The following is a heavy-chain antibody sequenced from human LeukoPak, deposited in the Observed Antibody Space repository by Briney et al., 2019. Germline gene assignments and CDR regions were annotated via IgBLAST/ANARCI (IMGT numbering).Heavy chain of an antibody. J-gene: IGHJ4*02. V-gene: IGHV3-30*18. CDR2: ISYDGSNK. Sequence: GGSLRLSCAASGFTFSSYGMHWVRQAPGKGLEWVAVISYDGSNKYYADSVKGRFTISRDNSKNTLYLQMNSLRAEDTAVYYCAKEAGNTFSFDYWGQGTLVTVSS. D-gene: IGHD3-16*01. CDR1: GFTFSSYG. CDR3: AKEAGNTFSFDY.